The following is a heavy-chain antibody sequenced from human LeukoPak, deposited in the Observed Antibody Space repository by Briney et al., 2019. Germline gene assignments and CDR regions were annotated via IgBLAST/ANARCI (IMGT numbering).Heavy chain of an antibody. CDR2: ISSSSSYV. V-gene: IGHV3-21*01. J-gene: IGHJ4*02. Sequence: PGGSLRLSCAAPGFTFSSYSMNWVRQAPGKGLEWVSSISSSSSYVYYADSVKGRFTISRDNAKNLLYLQMNSLRAEDTAVYYCARAEAYYGAYWGQGTLVTVSS. CDR3: ARAEAYYGAY. CDR1: GFTFSSYS.